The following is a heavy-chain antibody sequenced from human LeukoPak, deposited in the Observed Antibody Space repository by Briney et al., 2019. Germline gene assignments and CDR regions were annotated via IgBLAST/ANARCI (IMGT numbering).Heavy chain of an antibody. D-gene: IGHD3-10*01. J-gene: IGHJ4*02. CDR1: GGTFSSYA. Sequence: SVKVSCKASGGTFSSYAISWVRQAPGQGLEWMGGIIPIFGTANYAQKFQGRVTITTDESTSTAYMELSSLRSEDTAVYYCAKGRELLWFGELILWGQGTLVTFSS. CDR3: AKGRELLWFGELIL. V-gene: IGHV1-69*05. CDR2: IIPIFGTA.